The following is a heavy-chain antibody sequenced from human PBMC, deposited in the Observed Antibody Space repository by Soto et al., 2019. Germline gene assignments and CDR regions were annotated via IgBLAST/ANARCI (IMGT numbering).Heavy chain of an antibody. CDR1: GYTLSDAN. CDR3: ARDLRAGGDY. Sequence: QVQLVQSGAEVKKPGASVKVSCKASGYTLSDANINWVRQAPGQGPEWMGIINPRADSTNYAQKFQGRGTLTRDTSTSTVYMELSSLRSEDTAVYYCARDLRAGGDYWGQGTLVTVSS. CDR2: INPRADST. J-gene: IGHJ4*02. V-gene: IGHV1-46*01. D-gene: IGHD1-26*01.